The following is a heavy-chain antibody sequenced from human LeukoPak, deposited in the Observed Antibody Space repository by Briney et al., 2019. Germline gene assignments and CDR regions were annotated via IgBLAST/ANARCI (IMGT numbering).Heavy chain of an antibody. CDR3: ATSAAVGYYYYMDV. Sequence: GASVKVSCKVFGYTLTELSMHWVRQAPGKGLEWMGGFDPEDGETIYAQKFQGRVTMTEDTSTDTAYMELSSLRSEDTAVYYCATSAAVGYYYYMDVWGKGTTVTVS. J-gene: IGHJ6*03. V-gene: IGHV1-24*01. D-gene: IGHD6-25*01. CDR2: FDPEDGET. CDR1: GYTLTELS.